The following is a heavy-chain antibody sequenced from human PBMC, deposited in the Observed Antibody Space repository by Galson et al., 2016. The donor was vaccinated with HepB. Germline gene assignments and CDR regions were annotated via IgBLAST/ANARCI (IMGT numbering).Heavy chain of an antibody. CDR3: MGGPFGVRI. CDR2: ITGNGGTT. V-gene: IGHV3-23*01. D-gene: IGHD3-3*01. CDR1: GFTFSTYA. Sequence: SLRLSCAASGFTFSTYAMSWVRQAPGKGPEWVSAITGNGGTTYYTDSVKGRFTIPRDNSKNTLYLQMNSLRVDDTAVYYCMGGPFGVRIWGQGTAVTVSS. J-gene: IGHJ3*02.